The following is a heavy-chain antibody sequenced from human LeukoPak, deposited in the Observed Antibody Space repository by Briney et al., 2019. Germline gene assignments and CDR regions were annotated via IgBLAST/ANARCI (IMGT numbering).Heavy chain of an antibody. CDR3: ARDFARNSGDYGNDGFDI. CDR1: GGSVNLYY. D-gene: IGHD4-17*01. CDR2: INYNGNI. Sequence: SETLSLTCSVSGGSVNLYYWSWTRQSPAKGLEWIGYINYNGNIYYNPSLKSRVTITLDTSQKQVSLRLSSVTAADTAVYYCARDFARNSGDYGNDGFDIWGPGTMVSVSS. J-gene: IGHJ3*02. V-gene: IGHV4-59*02.